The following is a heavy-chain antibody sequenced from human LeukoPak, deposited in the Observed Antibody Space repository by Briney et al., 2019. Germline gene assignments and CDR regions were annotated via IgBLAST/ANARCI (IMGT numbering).Heavy chain of an antibody. J-gene: IGHJ4*02. CDR1: GGSISSYY. D-gene: IGHD3-10*01. CDR3: ARHASGGLWFGESKFDY. Sequence: PSETLSLTCTVSGGSISSYYWSWLRQPPGKGLEWIGYIYYSESTNYNPSLKSRVTISVDTSKNQFSLKLSSVTAADTAVYYCARHASGGLWFGESKFDYWGQGTLVTVSS. CDR2: IYYSEST. V-gene: IGHV4-59*08.